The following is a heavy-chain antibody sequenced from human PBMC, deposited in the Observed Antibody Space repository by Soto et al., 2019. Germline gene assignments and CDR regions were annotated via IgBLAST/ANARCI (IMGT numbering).Heavy chain of an antibody. D-gene: IGHD6-19*01. V-gene: IGHV3-30-3*01. CDR1: GFTFSSYV. J-gene: IGHJ4*02. Sequence: QVQLVESGGGVVQPGRSLSLSCAASGFTFSSYVMQWVRQAPGKGLEWVAVISYDGSNKYYADSVKGRFTISRDNSKTTLYLQMNSLRAEDTAVYYCARDPYSSGWTDYWGQGTLVTVSS. CDR3: ARDPYSSGWTDY. CDR2: ISYDGSNK.